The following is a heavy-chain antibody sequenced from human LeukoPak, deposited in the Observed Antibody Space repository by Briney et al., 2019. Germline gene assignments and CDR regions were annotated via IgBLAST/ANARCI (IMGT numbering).Heavy chain of an antibody. CDR2: IIPIFGTA. Sequence: SVTVSCTASGGTFSSYSISWVRQAPGQGLEWMGEIIPIFGTANYAQKLQGRVTFTADKSTSTASMELSSLRSEDTAVYYCAGDLFGCSSTSCYGGGGDYYYGMDVWGKGTTVTVSS. CDR3: AGDLFGCSSTSCYGGGGDYYYGMDV. D-gene: IGHD2-2*01. CDR1: GGTFSSYS. J-gene: IGHJ6*04. V-gene: IGHV1-69*06.